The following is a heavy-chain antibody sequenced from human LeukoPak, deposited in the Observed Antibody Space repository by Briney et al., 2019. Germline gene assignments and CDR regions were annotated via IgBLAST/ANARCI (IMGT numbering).Heavy chain of an antibody. Sequence: PGGSLRLSCAASGFTFSSCTMNWVRQAPGKGLEWVSCIDSSSSYIYYADSVKGRFTVSRDNAKNSLYLQMNSVRAEDTAVYYCVRGEYSSSWLPFHYWGQGTLVTVSS. V-gene: IGHV3-21*01. J-gene: IGHJ4*02. D-gene: IGHD6-13*01. CDR3: VRGEYSSSWLPFHY. CDR2: IDSSSSYI. CDR1: GFTFSSCT.